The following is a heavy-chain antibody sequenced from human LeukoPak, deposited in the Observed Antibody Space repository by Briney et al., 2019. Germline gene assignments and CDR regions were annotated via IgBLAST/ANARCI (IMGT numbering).Heavy chain of an antibody. CDR1: GGSISSYY. D-gene: IGHD6-13*01. CDR3: ARAAGYSSSWYGY. V-gene: IGHV4-59*01. Sequence: SETLSLTCTVSGGSISSYYWSWIRQPPGKGLEWIGYFYYSGSTNYNPSLKSRVTISVDTSKNQFSLKLSSVTAADTAVYYCARAAGYSSSWYGYWGQGTLVTVSS. CDR2: FYYSGST. J-gene: IGHJ4*02.